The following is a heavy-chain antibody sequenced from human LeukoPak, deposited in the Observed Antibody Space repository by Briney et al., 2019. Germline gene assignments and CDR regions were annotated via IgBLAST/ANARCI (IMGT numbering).Heavy chain of an antibody. CDR3: AKEGSSGWFFDY. Sequence: QAGGSLRLSCAASGFTFSSYGMHWVRQAPGKGLEWVAVILYDGSNKYYADSVKGRFTISRDNSKNTLYLQMNSLRAEDTAVYYCAKEGSSGWFFDYWGQGTLVTVSS. J-gene: IGHJ4*02. D-gene: IGHD6-19*01. V-gene: IGHV3-30*18. CDR2: ILYDGSNK. CDR1: GFTFSSYG.